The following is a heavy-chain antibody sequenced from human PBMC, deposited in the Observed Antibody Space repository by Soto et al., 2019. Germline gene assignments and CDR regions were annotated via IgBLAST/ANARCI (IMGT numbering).Heavy chain of an antibody. Sequence: GGSLRISCAASGFTFSSYGMHWVRQAPGKGLEWVAVISYDGSNKYYADSVKGRFTISRDNSKNTLYLQMNSLRAEDTAVYYCAKDLGDYDFWSGYYYYGMDVWGQGTTVTVSS. CDR3: AKDLGDYDFWSGYYYYGMDV. D-gene: IGHD3-3*01. CDR1: GFTFSSYG. V-gene: IGHV3-30*18. CDR2: ISYDGSNK. J-gene: IGHJ6*02.